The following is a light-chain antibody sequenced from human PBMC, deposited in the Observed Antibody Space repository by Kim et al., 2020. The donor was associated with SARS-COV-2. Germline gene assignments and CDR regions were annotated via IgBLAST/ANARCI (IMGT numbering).Light chain of an antibody. Sequence: SVGDRVTITCRASQGIGSSLHWYQKRPGKAPQLLICSTSTLQSGVPSRFSGGGAETDFTLTITNLQPEDFATSYCKQSYIIPITFGKGTRLEIK. CDR2: STS. J-gene: IGKJ5*01. V-gene: IGKV1-39*01. CDR1: QGIGSS. CDR3: KQSYIIPIT.